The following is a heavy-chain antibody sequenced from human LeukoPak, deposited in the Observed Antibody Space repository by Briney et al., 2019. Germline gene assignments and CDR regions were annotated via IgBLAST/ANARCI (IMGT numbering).Heavy chain of an antibody. V-gene: IGHV4-34*01. CDR1: GGSFSGYY. Sequence: SETLSLTCAVYGGSFSGYYWSWIRQPPGKGLEWIGEINHSGSTNYNPSLKSRVTISVDTSKNQFSLKLSSVTAADTAVYYCACRGVPAAINWFDPWGQGTLVTVSS. CDR2: INHSGST. D-gene: IGHD2-2*02. CDR3: ACRGVPAAINWFDP. J-gene: IGHJ5*02.